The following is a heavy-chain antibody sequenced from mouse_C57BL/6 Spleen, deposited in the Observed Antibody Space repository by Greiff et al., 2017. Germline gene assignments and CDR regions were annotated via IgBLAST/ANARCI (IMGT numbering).Heavy chain of an antibody. Sequence: EVQGVESGGDLVKPGGSLKLSCAASGFTFSSYGMSWVRQTPDQRLEWVATISSGGSYTYYPDSVKGRFTISRDNAKNTLYLQMSSLKSEDTAMYYCARQGDYEGWFAYWGEGALVTVSA. D-gene: IGHD2-4*01. CDR1: GFTFSSYG. V-gene: IGHV5-6*01. CDR3: ARQGDYEGWFAY. J-gene: IGHJ3*01. CDR2: ISSGGSYT.